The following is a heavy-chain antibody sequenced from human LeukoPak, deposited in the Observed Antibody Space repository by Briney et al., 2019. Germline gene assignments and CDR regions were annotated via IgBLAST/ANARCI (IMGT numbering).Heavy chain of an antibody. J-gene: IGHJ4*02. CDR1: GGTFSSYT. Sequence: GASVKDSCKASGGTFSSYTISWVRQAPGQGLEWMGRIIPILGIANYAQKFQGRVTITADKSTSTAYMELSSLRSEDTAVYYCAAMVRITGTTDPDYWGQGTLVTVSS. CDR3: AAMVRITGTTDPDY. V-gene: IGHV1-69*02. D-gene: IGHD1-7*01. CDR2: IIPILGIA.